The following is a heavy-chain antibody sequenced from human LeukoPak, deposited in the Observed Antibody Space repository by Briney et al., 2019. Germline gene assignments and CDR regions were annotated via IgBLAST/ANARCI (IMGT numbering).Heavy chain of an antibody. CDR3: ARLRSITMVRGVRRYYYMDV. Sequence: SETLSLTCAVSGGSISSNSYYWGWIRQPPGKGLEWIGSIYYSGSTYYNPSLKSRVTISVDTSKNQFSLKLSSVTAADTAVYYCARLRSITMVRGVRRYYYMDVWGKGTTVTISS. J-gene: IGHJ6*03. V-gene: IGHV4-39*07. CDR1: GGSISSNSYY. CDR2: IYYSGST. D-gene: IGHD3-10*01.